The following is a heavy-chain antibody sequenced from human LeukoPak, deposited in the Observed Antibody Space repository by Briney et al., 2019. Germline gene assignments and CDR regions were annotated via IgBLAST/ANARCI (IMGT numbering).Heavy chain of an antibody. J-gene: IGHJ3*02. CDR1: GYTFTSYG. CDR3: ARDSTAARAAFDI. D-gene: IGHD6-6*01. Sequence: ASVKVSCKASGYTFTSYGISLVRQAPAQGLEWMGWISVYDGNTNYAQKLQGRATMTTDTSTSTAYMELRSLRSDDTAVYSCARDSTAARAAFDIWGQGTMVTVSS. V-gene: IGHV1-18*01. CDR2: ISVYDGNT.